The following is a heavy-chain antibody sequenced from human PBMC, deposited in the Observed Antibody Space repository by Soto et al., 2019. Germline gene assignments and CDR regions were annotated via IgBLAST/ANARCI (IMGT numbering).Heavy chain of an antibody. J-gene: IGHJ4*02. CDR3: ARDERTTGTTKCHRFDY. V-gene: IGHV1-3*01. CDR2: INAGNGNT. CDR1: GYTFTSYA. Sequence: ASVKVSCKASGYTFTSYAMHWVRQAPGQRLEWMGWINAGNGNTKYSQKFQGRVTITRDTPASTAYMELSSLRSEDTAVYYCARDERTTGTTKCHRFDYWGQGTLATVSS. D-gene: IGHD1-1*01.